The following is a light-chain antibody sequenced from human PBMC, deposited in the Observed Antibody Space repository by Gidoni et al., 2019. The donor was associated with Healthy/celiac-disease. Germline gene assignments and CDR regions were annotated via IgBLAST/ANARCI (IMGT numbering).Light chain of an antibody. J-gene: IGKJ1*01. V-gene: IGKV3-20*01. CDR1: QSVSSSY. Sequence: EIVSTQSPGTLSLSPGERATLPCRASQSVSSSYLAWYQQKPGQAPRLLIYGASSRTTGIPDRFSGSGSGTDFTLTISRLEPEDFAVYYCQQYGSSWTFXXXTKVEIK. CDR3: QQYGSSWT. CDR2: GAS.